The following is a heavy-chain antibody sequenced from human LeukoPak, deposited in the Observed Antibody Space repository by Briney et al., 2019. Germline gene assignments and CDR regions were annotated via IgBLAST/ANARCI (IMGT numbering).Heavy chain of an antibody. CDR2: INWNGDST. D-gene: IGHD3-10*01. CDR1: GFTYDEYG. CDR3: ARVHYFNWFDP. J-gene: IGHJ5*02. V-gene: IGHV3-20*04. Sequence: GGSLSLSCAASGFTYDEYGMSWVRQPPGKGLEWVSGINWNGDSTGYADSVKGRFTISRDNAKNSLYLQMSSLRAEDTALYYCARVHYFNWFDPWGQGTLVTVSS.